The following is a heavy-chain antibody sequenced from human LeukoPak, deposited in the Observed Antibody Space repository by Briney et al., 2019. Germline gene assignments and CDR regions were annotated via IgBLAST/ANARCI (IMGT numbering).Heavy chain of an antibody. V-gene: IGHV1-2*02. CDR2: INLNSGGT. CDR3: ARDLGDIVVVPAAIWFDP. Sequence: ASVKVSRKASGYSFTGYYMHWVRQAPGQGLEWMGWINLNSGGTNYAQKFQGRVTMTRDTSISTAYMELSRLRSDDTAVYYCARDLGDIVVVPAAIWFDPWGQGTLVTVSS. D-gene: IGHD2-2*01. J-gene: IGHJ5*02. CDR1: GYSFTGYY.